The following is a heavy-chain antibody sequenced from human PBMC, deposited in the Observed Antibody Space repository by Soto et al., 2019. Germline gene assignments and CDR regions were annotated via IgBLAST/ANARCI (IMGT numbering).Heavy chain of an antibody. CDR1: GYNFTSYG. CDR2: ISLHNDRT. V-gene: IGHV1-18*01. CDR3: ARDLYYSSGRYFDHDAFDI. Sequence: QVQLVQSGADVKKPGASVKVSCKASGYNFTSYGISWVRQAPGQGLEWMGWISLHNDRTKYARRFQDRVTTTTETPTSTVYMELGSLRSDDTAVYYCARDLYYSSGRYFDHDAFDIWGQGTVVTVSS. J-gene: IGHJ3*02. D-gene: IGHD6-19*01.